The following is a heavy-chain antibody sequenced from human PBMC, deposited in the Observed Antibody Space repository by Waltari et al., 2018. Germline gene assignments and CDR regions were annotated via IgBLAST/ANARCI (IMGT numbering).Heavy chain of an antibody. D-gene: IGHD6-13*01. CDR2: IYYSGST. CDR1: GGSISSYY. V-gene: IGHV4-59*01. Sequence: QVQLQESGPGLVKPSETLSLTCPVSGGSISSYYWSWLRQPPGQGLEWIGYIYYSGSTNYNPYLKSRVTISVDTSKNQFSLKLSSVTAADTAVYYCARDHGGIAAGYYYYYMDVWGKGTTVTVSS. J-gene: IGHJ6*03. CDR3: ARDHGGIAAGYYYYYMDV.